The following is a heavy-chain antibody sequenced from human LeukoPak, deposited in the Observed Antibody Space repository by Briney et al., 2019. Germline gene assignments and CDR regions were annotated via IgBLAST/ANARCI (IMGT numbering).Heavy chain of an antibody. J-gene: IGHJ4*02. CDR3: ARDLREVRGLSRWVY. D-gene: IGHD3-10*01. V-gene: IGHV3-21*01. CDR1: GFTVSSNY. Sequence: PGGSLRLSCAASGFTVSSNYMNWVRQAPGKGLEWVSSISSSSSYIYYADSVKGRFTISRDNAKNSLYLQMNSLRAEDTAVYYCARDLREVRGLSRWVYWGQGTLVTVSS. CDR2: ISSSSSYI.